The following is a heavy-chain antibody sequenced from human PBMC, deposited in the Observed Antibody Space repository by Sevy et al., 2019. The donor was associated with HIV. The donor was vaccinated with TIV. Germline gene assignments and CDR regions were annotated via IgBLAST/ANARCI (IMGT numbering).Heavy chain of an antibody. V-gene: IGHV3-30-3*01. CDR2: ISYDGSNK. J-gene: IGHJ3*02. D-gene: IGHD3-22*01. CDR1: GFTFSSYA. Sequence: GGSLRLSCAASGFTFSSYAMHWVRQAPGKGLEWVAVISYDGSNKYYADSVKGRFTISRDNSKNTRYLQMNSLRAEDTAVYYCARGEGIRYYYDSSGYWEAADAFDIWGQGTMVTVSS. CDR3: ARGEGIRYYYDSSGYWEAADAFDI.